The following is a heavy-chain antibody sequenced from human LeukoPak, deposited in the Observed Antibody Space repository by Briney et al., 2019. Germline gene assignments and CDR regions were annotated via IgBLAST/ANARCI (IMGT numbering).Heavy chain of an antibody. V-gene: IGHV4-4*02. CDR1: GGSISSSNW. Sequence: SETLSLTCAVSGGSISSSNWWSWVRRPPGKGLEWIGEIYHSGSTNYNPSLKSRVTISVDKSKNQFSLKLSSVTAADTAVYYCASSVVVTAAGTFDIWGQGTMVTVSS. J-gene: IGHJ3*02. CDR2: IYHSGST. D-gene: IGHD2-21*02. CDR3: ASSVVVTAAGTFDI.